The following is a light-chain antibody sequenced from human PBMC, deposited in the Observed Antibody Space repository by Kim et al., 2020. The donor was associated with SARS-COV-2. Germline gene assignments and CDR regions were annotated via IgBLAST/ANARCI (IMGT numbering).Light chain of an antibody. J-gene: IGLJ2*01. V-gene: IGLV3-21*04. Sequence: SYELTQPPSVSVAPGKTARITCGGNNIGTKSVHWYQQKPGQAPVLVIYYDSDRPSGIPERFSGSNSGNTATLTISRVEAGDEADYYCQVWDSSGDHHVAFGGGTQLTVL. CDR2: YDS. CDR3: QVWDSSGDHHVA. CDR1: NIGTKS.